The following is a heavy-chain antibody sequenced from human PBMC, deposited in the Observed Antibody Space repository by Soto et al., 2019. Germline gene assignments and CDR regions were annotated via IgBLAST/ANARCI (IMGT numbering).Heavy chain of an antibody. CDR2: ISLDGSRT. V-gene: IGHV3-74*01. Sequence: PGGSLRLSCAAPGFAFGSYWMHWVRQAPGKGLVWVSHISLDGSRTNYADSVKGRFTISRDNAKNTLYLLMNSLRAEDTAVYYCARGPPGYSFGYRHYVMDFWGQGSAVIVSS. CDR3: ARGPPGYSFGYRHYVMDF. CDR1: GFAFGSYW. J-gene: IGHJ6*02. D-gene: IGHD6-25*01.